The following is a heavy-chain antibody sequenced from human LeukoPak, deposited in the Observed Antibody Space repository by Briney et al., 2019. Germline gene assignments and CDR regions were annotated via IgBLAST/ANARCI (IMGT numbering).Heavy chain of an antibody. D-gene: IGHD2-15*01. CDR1: GYTFTGYY. J-gene: IGHJ4*02. CDR2: INPNSGGT. Sequence: ASVKVSCKASGYTFTGYYMHWVRQAPGQGLEWRGWINPNSGGTNYAQKFQSRVTMTRDTSISTAYMELSRLRSGDTAVYYCAREEVVAATLGCYVYWGQGTLVTVSS. V-gene: IGHV1-2*02. CDR3: AREEVVAATLGCYVY.